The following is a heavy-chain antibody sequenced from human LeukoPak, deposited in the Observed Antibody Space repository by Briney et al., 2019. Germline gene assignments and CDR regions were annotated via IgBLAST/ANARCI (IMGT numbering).Heavy chain of an antibody. CDR3: ARGSGVQVWSSLGD. CDR1: AFTFSSYS. CDR2: ISSSGSYI. Sequence: GGSLRLSCAASAFTFSSYSMNWVRQAPGKGLEWVSSISSSGSYIYYADSVKGRFTISRDNAKNSLHLQMNSLRAEDTAVYYCARGSGVQVWSSLGDWGLGTLVTVSS. D-gene: IGHD5-18*01. V-gene: IGHV3-21*01. J-gene: IGHJ4*02.